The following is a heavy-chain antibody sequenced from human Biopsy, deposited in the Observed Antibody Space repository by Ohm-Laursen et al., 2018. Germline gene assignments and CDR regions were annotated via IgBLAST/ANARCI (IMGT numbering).Heavy chain of an antibody. J-gene: IGHJ2*01. CDR2: ISSTGNST. V-gene: IGHV3-23*01. D-gene: IGHD4/OR15-4a*01. CDR3: AKDRRTMRVWYFDL. Sequence: GSLRLSCSASGFTFATYGMSWVRQAPGKGLEWVLGISSTGNSTYYADSVKGRFTISRDNSKNTLYLQLNSLRVEDTVLYYCAKDRRTMRVWYFDLWGRGTLVTVSS. CDR1: GFTFATYG.